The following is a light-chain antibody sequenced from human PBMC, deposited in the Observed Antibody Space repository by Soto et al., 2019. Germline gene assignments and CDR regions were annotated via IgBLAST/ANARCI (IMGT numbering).Light chain of an antibody. CDR2: GAS. CDR3: QQYNNWPET. J-gene: IGKJ1*01. V-gene: IGKV3-15*01. CDR1: QSVSSN. Sequence: EIVMTQSPATLSVSPGERATLSCRASQSVSSNLAWYQQKPGQAPRLLIYGASTRATGIPGRFSGSGSGTEFTLNISSLQSEDFEVYYCQQYNNWPETFGQGTKVEIK.